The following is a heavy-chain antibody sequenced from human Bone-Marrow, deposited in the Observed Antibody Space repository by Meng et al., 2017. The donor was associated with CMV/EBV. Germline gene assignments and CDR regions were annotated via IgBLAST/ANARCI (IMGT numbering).Heavy chain of an antibody. Sequence: GESLKISCAASGFTFSSYSMNWVRQAPGKGLEWVSSISSSSSYMYYADSVKGRFTISRDNAKNSLYLQMNSLRAEDTAVYYCARFKSAFDYWGQGTLVTVSS. J-gene: IGHJ4*02. CDR3: ARFKSAFDY. CDR1: GFTFSSYS. CDR2: ISSSSSYM. D-gene: IGHD6-25*01. V-gene: IGHV3-21*01.